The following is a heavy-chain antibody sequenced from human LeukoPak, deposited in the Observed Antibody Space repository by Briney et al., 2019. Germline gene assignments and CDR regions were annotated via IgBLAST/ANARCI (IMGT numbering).Heavy chain of an antibody. Sequence: SQTLSLTCAISGDSVSSNSAAWNWIRQSPSRGLEWLGRTYYRSKWYNDYAVSVKSRITINPDTSKNQFSLQLNSVTAADTAVYYCARGRAAAALSGPWADYYYYYYMDVWGKGTTVTISS. V-gene: IGHV6-1*01. CDR1: GDSVSSNSAA. J-gene: IGHJ6*03. CDR2: TYYRSKWYN. D-gene: IGHD6-13*01. CDR3: ARGRAAAALSGPWADYYYYYYMDV.